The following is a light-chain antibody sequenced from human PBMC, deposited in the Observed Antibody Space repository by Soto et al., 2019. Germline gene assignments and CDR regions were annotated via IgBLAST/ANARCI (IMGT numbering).Light chain of an antibody. CDR2: DVS. Sequence: QSALTQPASVSGSPGPSITISCTGTRSDVGGSNYVSWYQQHPGKAPKLMIYDVSNRPSGVSNRFSGSKSGNTASLTISGLQAEDEADYYCSSYTSSSPVVFGGGTKLTVL. CDR1: RSDVGGSNY. CDR3: SSYTSSSPVV. V-gene: IGLV2-14*01. J-gene: IGLJ2*01.